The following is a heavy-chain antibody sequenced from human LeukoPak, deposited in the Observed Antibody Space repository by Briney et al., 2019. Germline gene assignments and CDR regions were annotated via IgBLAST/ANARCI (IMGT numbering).Heavy chain of an antibody. D-gene: IGHD1-26*01. CDR3: ARDRRSHSLLDYFDY. CDR1: GGSISSSSYY. V-gene: IGHV4-39*07. Sequence: SETLSLTCTVSGGSISSSSYYWGWIRQPPGKGLEWIGSIYYSGSTYYNPSLKSRVTISVDTSKNQFSLKLSSVTAADTAVYYCARDRRSHSLLDYFDYWGQGTLVSVSS. CDR2: IYYSGST. J-gene: IGHJ4*02.